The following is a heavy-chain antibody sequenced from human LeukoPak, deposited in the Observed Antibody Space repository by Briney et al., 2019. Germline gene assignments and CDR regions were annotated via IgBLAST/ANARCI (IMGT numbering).Heavy chain of an antibody. J-gene: IGHJ4*02. CDR1: GVSFSGYY. V-gene: IGHV4-34*01. CDR2: INHSGST. CDR3: ARGTRQGPRYYYDSSGYPRLYYFDY. Sequence: KPSETLSLTCAVYGVSFSGYYWSWIRQPPGKGLEWIGEINHSGSTNSNPSLKSRVTISVDTSKNQFSLKLSSVTAADTAVYYCARGTRQGPRYYYDSSGYPRLYYFDYWGQGTLVTVSS. D-gene: IGHD3-22*01.